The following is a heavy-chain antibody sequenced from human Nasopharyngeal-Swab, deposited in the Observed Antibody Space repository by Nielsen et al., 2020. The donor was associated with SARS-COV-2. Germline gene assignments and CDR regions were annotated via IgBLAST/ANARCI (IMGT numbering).Heavy chain of an antibody. CDR2: INPSGGGT. CDR3: ARNIVVVPAAILYYYYAMDV. J-gene: IGHJ6*02. V-gene: IGHV1-46*02. Sequence: ASVTVSCKASGYTFNSHYMHWVRQAPGQGPEWMGIINPSGGGTSYAQKFQGRVTMTSDMSTTTVYMELSSLRSEDTAVYYCARNIVVVPAAILYYYYAMDVWGQGTTVTVSS. CDR1: GYTFNSHY. D-gene: IGHD2-2*01.